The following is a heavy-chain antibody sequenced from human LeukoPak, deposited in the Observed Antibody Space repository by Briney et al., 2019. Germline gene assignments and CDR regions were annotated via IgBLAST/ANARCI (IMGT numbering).Heavy chain of an antibody. CDR1: GGSISSYY. J-gene: IGHJ4*02. CDR3: AGGSTMIRGAADY. CDR2: IYYSGSP. Sequence: SETLSLTCTVSGGSISSYYWSWIRQPPGKGLEWIGYIYYSGSPNYNPSLKSRVTISVDTSKNQFSLNLSSVTAADTAVYFCAGGSTMIRGAADYWGQGTLVTVSS. V-gene: IGHV4-59*01. D-gene: IGHD3-10*01.